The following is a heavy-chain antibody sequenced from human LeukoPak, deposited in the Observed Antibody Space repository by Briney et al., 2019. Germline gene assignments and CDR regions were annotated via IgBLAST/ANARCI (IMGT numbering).Heavy chain of an antibody. CDR1: GFTFDDYA. CDR3: AKDLVWFGEFSATPSPASDY. V-gene: IGHV3-9*01. CDR2: ISWNSGSI. D-gene: IGHD3-10*01. Sequence: GRSLRLSCAASGFTFDDYAMHWVRQAPGKGLEWVSGISWNSGSIGYADSVKGRFTISRDNAKNSLYLQMNSLRAEDTALYYCAKDLVWFGEFSATPSPASDYWGQGTLVTVSS. J-gene: IGHJ4*02.